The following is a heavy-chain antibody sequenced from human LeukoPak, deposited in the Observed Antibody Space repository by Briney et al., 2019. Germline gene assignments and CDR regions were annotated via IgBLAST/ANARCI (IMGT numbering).Heavy chain of an antibody. Sequence: ASVKVSCKAFGYTFTSNYMHWVPQTPGQGPEWMGVISPSGGSTTYAQKFQGRFTQTKNMSTSTDYWGRASLRSEHRLGFYCRRDSSVRDEAWWFNPWGQRTLVTVSS. V-gene: IGHV1-46*01. CDR1: GYTFTSNY. J-gene: IGHJ5*02. CDR3: RRDSSVRDEAWWFNP. D-gene: IGHD3-10*01. CDR2: ISPSGGST.